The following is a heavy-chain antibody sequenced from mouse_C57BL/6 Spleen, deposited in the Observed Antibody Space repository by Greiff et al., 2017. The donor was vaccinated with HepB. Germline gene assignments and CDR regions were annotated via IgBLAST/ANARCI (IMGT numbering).Heavy chain of an antibody. D-gene: IGHD1-1*01. Sequence: VHVKQSGTVLARPGASVKMSCKTSGYTFTSYWMHWVKQRPGQGLEWIGAIYPGNSDTSYNQKFKGKAKLTAVTSASTAYMELSSLTNEDSAVYYCPITTVVHYYAMDYWGQGTSVTVSS. CDR3: PITTVVHYYAMDY. CDR1: GYTFTSYW. J-gene: IGHJ4*01. CDR2: IYPGNSDT. V-gene: IGHV1-5*01.